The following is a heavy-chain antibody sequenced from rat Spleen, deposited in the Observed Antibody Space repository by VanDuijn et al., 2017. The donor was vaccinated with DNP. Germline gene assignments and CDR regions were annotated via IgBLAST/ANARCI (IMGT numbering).Heavy chain of an antibody. V-gene: IGHV4-2*01. J-gene: IGHJ2*01. CDR2: IKQDSTVI. CDR1: GLNFSDYW. Sequence: EVQLVESGGGLVQFGRSLKLSCAASGLNFSDYWMGWVRQTPGKGLEWMGEIKQDSTVINHNPALRNRLTISRNNSQNSLYLQMDSLRSDETATYYCGTQNSGYDYFDYWGQGVMVTVSS. D-gene: IGHD4-3*01. CDR3: GTQNSGYDYFDY.